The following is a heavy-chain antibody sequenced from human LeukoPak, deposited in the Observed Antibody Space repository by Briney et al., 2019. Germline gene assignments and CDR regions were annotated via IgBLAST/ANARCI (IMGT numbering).Heavy chain of an antibody. CDR2: ISAYNGNT. CDR1: GYTFTSYG. CDR3: ARDPRGYSSGWYAI. D-gene: IGHD6-19*01. Sequence: ASVKVSCKASGYTFTSYGISWVRQAPGQGLEWMGWISAYNGNTNYAQKLQGRATMTTDTSTSTAYMELRSLRSDDTAVYYCARDPRGYSSGWYAIWGQGTLVTVSS. V-gene: IGHV1-18*01. J-gene: IGHJ4*02.